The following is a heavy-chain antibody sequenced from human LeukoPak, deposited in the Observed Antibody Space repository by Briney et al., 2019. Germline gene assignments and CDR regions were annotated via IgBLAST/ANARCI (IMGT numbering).Heavy chain of an antibody. CDR3: ARGPPLDPITSDYYGMDV. J-gene: IGHJ6*02. Sequence: ASVTVSCKASGYTFTGYYMHRVRQAPGQGLEWMGWINPNSGGTNYAQKFQGRVTMTRDTSISTAYMELSRLRSDDTAVYDCARGPPLDPITSDYYGMDVWGQGTTVTVSS. CDR2: INPNSGGT. V-gene: IGHV1-2*02. CDR1: GYTFTGYY. D-gene: IGHD1-14*01.